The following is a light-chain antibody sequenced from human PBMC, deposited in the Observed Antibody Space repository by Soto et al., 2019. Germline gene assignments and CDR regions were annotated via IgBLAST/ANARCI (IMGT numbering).Light chain of an antibody. J-gene: IGKJ1*01. V-gene: IGKV4-1*01. CDR2: WAS. CDR3: QQYYSIPPWT. Sequence: DIVMTQSPDSLAVSLGERATINCKSSQSVLYSSNNKNYLAWYQQKPGQPPKLLIYWASTRESGVPDRFSASGSGTDFTLPINSLQAEDVAIYYCQQYYSIPPWTFGQGTQVEI. CDR1: QSVLYSSNNKNY.